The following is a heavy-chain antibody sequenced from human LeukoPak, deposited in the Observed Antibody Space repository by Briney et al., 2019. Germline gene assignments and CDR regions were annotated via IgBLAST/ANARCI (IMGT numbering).Heavy chain of an antibody. Sequence: PSETLSLTCTVSGGSISSYYWSWIRQPAGKGLEWIGRIYTSGSTNYNPSLKSRVTMSVDTSKNQFSLKLSSVTAADTAVYYCARRSTLSYDILTGPRRYAFDIWGQGTMVTVSS. V-gene: IGHV4-4*07. CDR2: IYTSGST. CDR3: ARRSTLSYDILTGPRRYAFDI. CDR1: GGSISSYY. D-gene: IGHD3-9*01. J-gene: IGHJ3*02.